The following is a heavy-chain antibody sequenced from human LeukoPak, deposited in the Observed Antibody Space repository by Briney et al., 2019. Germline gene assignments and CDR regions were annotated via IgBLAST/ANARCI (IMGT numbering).Heavy chain of an antibody. CDR3: ARAGYCSGGSCMGGYMDV. CDR2: IKQDGSEK. V-gene: IGHV3-7*04. D-gene: IGHD2-15*01. J-gene: IGHJ6*03. CDR1: GFTFRSYW. Sequence: GGSLRLSCAASGFTFRSYWMSWVRQAPGKGLEWVANIKQDGSEKYYVDSVKGRFTISRDNSKNTLYLQMNSLRAEDTAAYYCARAGYCSGGSCMGGYMDVWGKGTTVTVSS.